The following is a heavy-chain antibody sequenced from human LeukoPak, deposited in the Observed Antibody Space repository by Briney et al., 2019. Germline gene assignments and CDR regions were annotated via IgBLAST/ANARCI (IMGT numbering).Heavy chain of an antibody. V-gene: IGHV1-2*02. D-gene: IGHD5-24*01. CDR3: ARWRRSRDGYNSGDY. Sequence: ASVKVSCKASGYTFTGYYMHWVRQAPGQGLEWMGWINPNSGGTNYAQKFQGRVTMTRDTSISTAYMELSRLRSDDTAVYYCARWRRSRDGYNSGDYWGQGTLVTVSS. CDR1: GYTFTGYY. J-gene: IGHJ4*02. CDR2: INPNSGGT.